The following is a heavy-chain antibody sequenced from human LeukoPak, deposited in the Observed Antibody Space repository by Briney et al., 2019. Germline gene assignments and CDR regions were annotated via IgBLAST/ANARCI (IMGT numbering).Heavy chain of an antibody. J-gene: IGHJ4*02. Sequence: GGSLRLSCAASGFTFSSYSMNWVRQAPGKGLEWVSSISSSSSYIYYADSVKGRFTISRDNAKNSLYLQMNSLRAEDTAVYYCARDGVVVITAFDYWGQGTLVTVSS. D-gene: IGHD3-22*01. V-gene: IGHV3-21*01. CDR1: GFTFSSYS. CDR2: ISSSSSYI. CDR3: ARDGVVVITAFDY.